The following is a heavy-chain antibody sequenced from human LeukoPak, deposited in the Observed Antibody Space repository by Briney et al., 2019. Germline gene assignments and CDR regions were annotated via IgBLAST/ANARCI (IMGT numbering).Heavy chain of an antibody. J-gene: IGHJ4*02. CDR1: GGSISSSSYY. V-gene: IGHV4-39*07. D-gene: IGHD3-22*01. CDR3: ARDRLSITMIVEDY. Sequence: PSETLSLTCTVSGGSISSSSYYWGWIRQPPGKGLEWIGSIYYSGSTYYNPSLKSRVTISVDTSKNQFSLKLSSVTAADTAVYYCARDRLSITMIVEDYWGQGTLVTVSS. CDR2: IYYSGST.